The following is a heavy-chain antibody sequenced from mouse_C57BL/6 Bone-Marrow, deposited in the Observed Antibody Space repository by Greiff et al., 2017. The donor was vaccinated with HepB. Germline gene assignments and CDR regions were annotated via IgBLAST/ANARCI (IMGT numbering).Heavy chain of an antibody. CDR3: ARAYYYGSSPYYFDY. CDR1: GFTFSDYY. CDR2: INYDGSST. J-gene: IGHJ2*01. D-gene: IGHD1-1*01. Sequence: EVKLVESEGGLVQPGSSMKLSCTASGFTFSDYYMAWVRQVPEKGLEWVANINYDGSSTYYLDSLKSRFIISRDNAKNILYLQMSSLKSEDTATYYCARAYYYGSSPYYFDYWGQGTTLTVSS. V-gene: IGHV5-16*01.